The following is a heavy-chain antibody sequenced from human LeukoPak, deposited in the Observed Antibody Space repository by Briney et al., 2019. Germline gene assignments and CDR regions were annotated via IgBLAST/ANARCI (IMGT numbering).Heavy chain of an antibody. J-gene: IGHJ5*02. V-gene: IGHV3-48*01. Sequence: GGSLRLSCAASGFTFSSYGMTWVRQAPGKGLEWVSYISSSSSTIYYADSVKGRFTISRDNAKNSLYLQSNSLRAEDTAVYYCARSLVVGATYLYHWGQGTLVTVSS. CDR2: ISSSSSTI. CDR3: ARSLVVGATYLYH. CDR1: GFTFSSYG. D-gene: IGHD1-26*01.